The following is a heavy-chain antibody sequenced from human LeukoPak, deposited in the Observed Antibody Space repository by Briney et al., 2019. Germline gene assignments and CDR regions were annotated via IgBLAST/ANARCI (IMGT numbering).Heavy chain of an antibody. D-gene: IGHD6-13*01. CDR1: GSTLSSYW. V-gene: IGHV3-7*01. CDR2: IKQDGSEV. Sequence: GGSLRLSCAASGSTLSSYWMDWVRQAPGKGLEWVANIKQDGSEVYYVDSVKGRFTISRDNTQKSLFLQMSSLRAEDTAVYYCARGKVRYSSSWRWFDPWGQGTLVTVSS. J-gene: IGHJ5*02. CDR3: ARGKVRYSSSWRWFDP.